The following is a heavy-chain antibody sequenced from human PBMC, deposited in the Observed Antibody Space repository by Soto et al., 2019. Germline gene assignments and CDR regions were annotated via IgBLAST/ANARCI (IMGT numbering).Heavy chain of an antibody. CDR3: AKGIVVAGRSYYYYGMDV. CDR1: GFTFSSYA. D-gene: IGHD6-19*01. J-gene: IGHJ6*02. Sequence: PGGSLRLSCAASGFTFSSYAMSWVRQAPGKGLEWVSAVSGSGGSTYYADSVKGRFTISRDNSKNTLYLQMNSLRAEDTAVYYCAKGIVVAGRSYYYYGMDVWGQGTTVTVSS. CDR2: VSGSGGST. V-gene: IGHV3-23*01.